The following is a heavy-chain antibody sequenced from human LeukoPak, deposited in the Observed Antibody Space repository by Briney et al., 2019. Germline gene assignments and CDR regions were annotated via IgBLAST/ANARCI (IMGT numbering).Heavy chain of an antibody. CDR1: GFTFSGSW. J-gene: IGHJ4*02. V-gene: IGHV3-7*01. CDR2: INQDASEI. CDR3: ATDRDNSDWQKRFDS. Sequence: PGGSLRLSCAASGFTFSGSWMSWVRQAPGKGLEWVGNINQDASEINYVDSVRGRFTISRDNAKNSLHLQMNSLRAEDTAVYYCATDRDNSDWQKRFDSWGQGTLVTVSS. D-gene: IGHD2-21*02.